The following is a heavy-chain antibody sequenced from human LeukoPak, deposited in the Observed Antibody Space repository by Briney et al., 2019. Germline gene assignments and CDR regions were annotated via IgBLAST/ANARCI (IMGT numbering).Heavy chain of an antibody. J-gene: IGHJ4*02. D-gene: IGHD3-3*01. Sequence: SETLSLTCAVCGGSFSGYYWSWIRQPPGKGLEWIGEINHSGSTNYNPSLKSRVTISVDTSKNQFSLKLSSVTAADTAVYYCARDRREWLLYYFDYWGQGTLVTVSS. V-gene: IGHV4-34*01. CDR1: GGSFSGYY. CDR3: ARDRREWLLYYFDY. CDR2: INHSGST.